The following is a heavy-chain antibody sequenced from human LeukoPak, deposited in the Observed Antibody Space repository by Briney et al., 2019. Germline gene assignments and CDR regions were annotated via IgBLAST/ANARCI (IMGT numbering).Heavy chain of an antibody. CDR2: MHQSGAT. V-gene: IGHV4-38-2*02. J-gene: IGHJ6*03. Sequence: SETLSLTCSVSGYSISSSFYWGWIRQPPGKGLEWIGSMHQSGATYYNPSLKSRVTISVDTSKNQFSLKLSSVTAADTAVYYCARAQGSYYHYYMDVWGKGTTVTVSS. CDR1: GYSISSSFY. D-gene: IGHD1-26*01. CDR3: ARAQGSYYHYYMDV.